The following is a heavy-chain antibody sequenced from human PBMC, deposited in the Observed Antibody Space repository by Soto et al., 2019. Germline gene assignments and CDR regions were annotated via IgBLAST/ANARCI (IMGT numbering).Heavy chain of an antibody. CDR3: VRSQGPTGMDV. CDR2: SKNKADKYIT. J-gene: IGHJ6*02. Sequence: EVQVVESGGGLVQPGGSLRLSCAASGFTLRDYYVDWVRQAPGKGLDWVGRSKNKADKYITKFVASVQGRFTMSRDDGKNSLYLQMNGLKTDDTAVYFCVRSQGPTGMDVWGQGTTVTVSS. V-gene: IGHV3-72*01. CDR1: GFTLRDYY.